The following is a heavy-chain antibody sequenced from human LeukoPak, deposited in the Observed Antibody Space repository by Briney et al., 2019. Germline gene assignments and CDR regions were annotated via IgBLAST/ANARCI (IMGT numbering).Heavy chain of an antibody. D-gene: IGHD5-24*01. CDR2: INPNSGDT. V-gene: IGHV1-2*02. Sequence: GASVKVSCKASGYIFTGYYLHWVRQAPGQGLEWMGWINPNSGDTNYAQKFQGRVTMTRDTSVSTAYMELNSLRADDTAVYYCARSGYNRFDYWGQGTLVTVSS. J-gene: IGHJ4*02. CDR1: GYIFTGYY. CDR3: ARSGYNRFDY.